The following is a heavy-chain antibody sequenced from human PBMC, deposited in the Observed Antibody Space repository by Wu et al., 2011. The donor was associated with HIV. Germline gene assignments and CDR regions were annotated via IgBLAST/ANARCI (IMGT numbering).Heavy chain of an antibody. CDR2: INPNSGGT. CDR3: TRDPGLAASGVFD. D-gene: IGHD6-13*01. Sequence: QVQLVQSGAEVKKPGASVKVSCKASGYTFTGYYMHWVRQAPGQGLEWMGWINPNSGGTNYAQKFQGRVTLTRDTSISTVYMDLSSLRSDDTAIYYCTRDPGLAASGVFDWGQGTLVIVSS. J-gene: IGHJ4*02. V-gene: IGHV1-2*02. CDR1: GYTFTGYY.